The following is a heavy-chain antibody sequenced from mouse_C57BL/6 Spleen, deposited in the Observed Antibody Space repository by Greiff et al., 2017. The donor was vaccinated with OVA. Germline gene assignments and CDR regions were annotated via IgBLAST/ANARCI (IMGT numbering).Heavy chain of an antibody. CDR2: IDPEDGET. CDR1: GFNIKDYY. V-gene: IGHV14-2*01. J-gene: IGHJ3*01. CDR3: ASDYDSFAD. Sequence: VQLQQSGAELVKPGASVKLSCTASGFNIKDYYMHWVKQRTEQGLEWIGRIDPEDGETKYAPTFQGKATITADKSSNTAYLQLSSLTSEDTAVYYCASDYDSFADWGQGTLVTVSA. D-gene: IGHD2-4*01.